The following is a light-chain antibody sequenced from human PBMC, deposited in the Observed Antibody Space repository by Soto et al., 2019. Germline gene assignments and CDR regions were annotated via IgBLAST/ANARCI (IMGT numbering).Light chain of an antibody. CDR2: DAS. V-gene: IGKV3-11*01. CDR3: QQRSNGPRS. J-gene: IGKJ1*01. CDR1: QSVSSY. Sequence: EIVLTQSPATLSLSPGERATLSCRASQSVSSYLAWYQQKPGQAPRLLIYDASNSAPGIPARFSGSGSGTDFPLTISTLETDDFVVYSCQQRSNGPRSFGHGTRVEIK.